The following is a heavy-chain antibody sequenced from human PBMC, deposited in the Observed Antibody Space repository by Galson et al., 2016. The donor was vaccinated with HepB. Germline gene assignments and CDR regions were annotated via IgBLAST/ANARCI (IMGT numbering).Heavy chain of an antibody. Sequence: SLRLSCAASGFAMGNYWMTWVRQAPGKGLGWVANIKGDGSEEYYVDSVKGRFTISRDNGGNSLYLQMNSLRVEDTAVFYCARGDGFLTYYYGMDVWGKGTTVTVSS. V-gene: IGHV3-7*01. CDR2: IKGDGSEE. CDR3: ARGDGFLTYYYGMDV. D-gene: IGHD3-10*01. CDR1: GFAMGNYW. J-gene: IGHJ6*04.